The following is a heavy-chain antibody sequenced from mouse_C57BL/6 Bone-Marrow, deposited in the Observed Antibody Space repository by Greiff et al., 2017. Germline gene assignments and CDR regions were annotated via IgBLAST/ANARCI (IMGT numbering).Heavy chain of an antibody. CDR2: IDPSDSYT. CDR3: ARGDYYGSSCDAY. V-gene: IGHV1-69*01. J-gene: IGHJ3*01. D-gene: IGHD1-1*01. CDR1: GYTFTSYW. Sequence: QVQLQQPGAELVMPGASVKLSCKASGYTFTSYWMHWVKQRPGQGLEWIGEIDPSDSYTNYNQKFKGKSTLTVDKSSSTAYMQLSSLTSEESAVYYCARGDYYGSSCDAYWGQGTLVTVSA.